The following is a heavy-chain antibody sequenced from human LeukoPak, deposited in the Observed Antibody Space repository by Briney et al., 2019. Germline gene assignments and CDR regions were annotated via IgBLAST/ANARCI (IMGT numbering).Heavy chain of an antibody. CDR3: ARDLEEGRFDY. V-gene: IGHV4-39*07. J-gene: IGHJ4*02. CDR2: IYYSGST. CDR1: GGSISSSSYY. Sequence: PSETLSLTCTVSGGSISSSSYYWGWIRQPPGKGLEWIGSIYYSGSTYYNPSLKSRVTISVDTSKNQFSLKLSSVTAADTAVYYCARDLEEGRFDYWGQGTLVTVSS.